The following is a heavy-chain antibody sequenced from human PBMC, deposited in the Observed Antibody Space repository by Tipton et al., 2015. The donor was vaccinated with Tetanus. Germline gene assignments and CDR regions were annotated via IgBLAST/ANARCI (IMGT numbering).Heavy chain of an antibody. Sequence: TLSLTCAVSGGSISSGGYYWSWIRQHPGKGLEWIGFSYHRGSTYYNPSLKSRTSISVDTSNNQFSLKLRSVTAADTAVYYCARGSRFWFDYWGQGTLVTVSS. CDR1: GGSISSGGYY. CDR2: SYHRGST. J-gene: IGHJ4*02. V-gene: IGHV4-31*11. CDR3: ARGSRFWFDY.